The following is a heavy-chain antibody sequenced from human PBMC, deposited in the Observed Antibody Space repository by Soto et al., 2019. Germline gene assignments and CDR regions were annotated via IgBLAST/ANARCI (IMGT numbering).Heavy chain of an antibody. CDR3: ARVIIYGDYGLTDWFDP. V-gene: IGHV1-2*02. Sequence: ASVEVSCEASGYTFTGYYIHWVRQAPGQGLEWMGWINPNSGGTNYAQKFQGRVTMTRDTSISTAYMELSRLRSDDTAVYYCARVIIYGDYGLTDWFDPWGQGTLVTVSS. CDR2: INPNSGGT. D-gene: IGHD4-17*01. CDR1: GYTFTGYY. J-gene: IGHJ5*02.